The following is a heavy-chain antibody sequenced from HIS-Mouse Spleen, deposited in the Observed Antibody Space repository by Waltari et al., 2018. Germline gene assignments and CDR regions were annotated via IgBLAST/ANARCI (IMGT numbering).Heavy chain of an antibody. CDR3: ARDRELYFDY. J-gene: IGHJ4*02. CDR2: IYYSGST. V-gene: IGHV4-39*07. Sequence: QLQLQESGPGLVKPSETLSLTCTVSGGYISSSSYYWGWIRQPPGKGLEWIGSIYYSGSTYYNPSLKSRVTISVDTSKNQFSLKLSSVTAADTAVYYCARDRELYFDYWGQGTLVTVSS. CDR1: GGYISSSSYY. D-gene: IGHD1-26*01.